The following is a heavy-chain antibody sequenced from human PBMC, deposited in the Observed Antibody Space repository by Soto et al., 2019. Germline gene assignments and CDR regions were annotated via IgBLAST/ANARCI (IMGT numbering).Heavy chain of an antibody. CDR3: ARDNPLLHHTLNGPNPGMDV. V-gene: IGHV1-18*01. Sequence: ASVXGSCRASGYTFTTYGIRWVRQAPGHGLDWIGGISAYNGNTNYTENLQGRVTMTTDKYTRTAYMELKSLISDDKAVYYCARDNPLLHHTLNGPNPGMDVWGQGTTVNVS. J-gene: IGHJ6*02. CDR1: GYTFTTYG. D-gene: IGHD2-15*01. CDR2: ISAYNGNT.